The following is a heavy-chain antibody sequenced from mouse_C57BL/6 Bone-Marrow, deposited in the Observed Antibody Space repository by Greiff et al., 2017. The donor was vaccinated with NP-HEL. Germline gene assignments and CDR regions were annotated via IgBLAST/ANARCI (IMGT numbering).Heavy chain of an antibody. V-gene: IGHV1-20*01. CDR2: INPYNGDT. D-gene: IGHD2-2*01. CDR1: GYSLTGSF. Sequence: EVQLQQSGPELVKPGDSVKISCKASGYSLTGSFMNWLLQSLGKSLEWIGRINPYNGDTFYNQKFKGKATLTVDKSSSTAHMELRSLTSEDSAVYYCARDGYDGGYYAMDYWGQGTSVTVSS. CDR3: ARDGYDGGYYAMDY. J-gene: IGHJ4*01.